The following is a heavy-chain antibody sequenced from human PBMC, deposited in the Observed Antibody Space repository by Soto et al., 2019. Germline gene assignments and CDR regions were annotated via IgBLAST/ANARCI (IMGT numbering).Heavy chain of an antibody. Sequence: QVQLQESGPGLVKPSETLSLTCTVSGGSISSYYWSWIRQPPGKGLEWIGYIYYSGSTNYNPSLKSRVTISVDTSKNQFSLKLSSVTAADTAVYYCARVWGGAFDIWGQGIMVTVS. V-gene: IGHV4-59*01. CDR2: IYYSGST. CDR3: ARVWGGAFDI. J-gene: IGHJ3*02. CDR1: GGSISSYY. D-gene: IGHD3-10*01.